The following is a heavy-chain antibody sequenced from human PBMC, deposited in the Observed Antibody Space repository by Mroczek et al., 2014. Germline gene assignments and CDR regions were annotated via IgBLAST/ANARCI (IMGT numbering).Heavy chain of an antibody. D-gene: IGHD5-18*01. Sequence: QVQLVQSGAEVKKPGASVKVSCKASGYTFTGYYMHWVRQAPGQGLEWMGWINPNSGGTNYAQKFQGRVTMTRDTSISTAYMELSRLRSDDTAVYYCARNRGYSYGPASDAFDIWGQGTMVTVSS. CDR1: GYTFTGYY. V-gene: IGHV1-2*02. J-gene: IGHJ3*02. CDR3: ARNRGYSYGPASDAFDI. CDR2: INPNSGGT.